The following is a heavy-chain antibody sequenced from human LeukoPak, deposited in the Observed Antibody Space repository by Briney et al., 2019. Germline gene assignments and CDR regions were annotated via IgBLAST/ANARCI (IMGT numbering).Heavy chain of an antibody. CDR2: IYYSGST. Sequence: SEPLSLTCTVSGGSISSGDYYWSWIRQPPGKGLEWIGYIYYSGSTYYNPSPKSRVTISVDTSKIQFSLKLSSVTAADTAVYYCAREKGTTVTPPGFDYWGQGTLVTVSS. CDR3: AREKGTTVTPPGFDY. V-gene: IGHV4-30-4*01. D-gene: IGHD4-17*01. CDR1: GGSISSGDYY. J-gene: IGHJ4*02.